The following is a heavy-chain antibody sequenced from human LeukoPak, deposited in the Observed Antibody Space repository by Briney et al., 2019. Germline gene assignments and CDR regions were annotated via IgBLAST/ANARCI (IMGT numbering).Heavy chain of an antibody. CDR3: ARNLCSS. CDR2: IYSGGST. V-gene: IGHV3-53*01. J-gene: IGHJ5*02. D-gene: IGHD2-15*01. CDR1: GFSVSRNY. Sequence: SGGSLTLSCTASGFSVSRNYMSCVRQAPGKGLEWVSVIYSGGSTYYADSVKGRFTISRDNSKNTVYLQMNSLRAEDTAVYYGARNLCSSWGQGTLVTVFS.